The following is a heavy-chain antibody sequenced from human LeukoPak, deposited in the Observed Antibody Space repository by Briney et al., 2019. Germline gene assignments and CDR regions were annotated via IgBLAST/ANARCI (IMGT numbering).Heavy chain of an antibody. J-gene: IGHJ3*01. CDR1: GFTFSNAW. CDR3: ARDWYYAFDF. Sequence: GGSLRLSCAASGFTFSNAWMNWVRQAPGKGLEWVARIRSKRDGGTTDYAAPVKVRFTISRDDSKNTMYLQMNSLKAEDTAVYYCARDWYYAFDFWGQGTMVTVSS. V-gene: IGHV3-15*07. D-gene: IGHD2-21*02. CDR2: IRSKRDGGTT.